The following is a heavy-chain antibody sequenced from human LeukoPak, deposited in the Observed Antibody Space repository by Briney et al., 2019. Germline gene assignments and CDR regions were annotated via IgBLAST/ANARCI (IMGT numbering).Heavy chain of an antibody. CDR3: ARNYGDYFDDAFDI. CDR2: ISSSGSTI. CDR1: GFTFSDYY. V-gene: IGHV3-11*01. J-gene: IGHJ3*02. D-gene: IGHD4-17*01. Sequence: GGSLRLSCAASGFTFSDYYMSWIRQAPGKGLEWVSYISSSGSTIYYADSVKGRFTISRDNAKNSLYLQMNSLRAEDTALYYCARNYGDYFDDAFDIWGQGTMVTVSS.